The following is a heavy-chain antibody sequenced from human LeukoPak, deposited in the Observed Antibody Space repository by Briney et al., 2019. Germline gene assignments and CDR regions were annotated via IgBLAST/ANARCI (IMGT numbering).Heavy chain of an antibody. Sequence: PGGSLRLSCADSGFTFSSYAMSCVSQAPGKGLEWVSAISGSGGSTYYADSVRGRFTISRDNSKNTLYLQMSSLRVEDTAVYYCAKYISPGSTTGIGYWGQGTLVTVSS. V-gene: IGHV3-23*01. CDR1: GFTFSSYA. D-gene: IGHD4-17*01. CDR3: AKYISPGSTTGIGY. J-gene: IGHJ4*02. CDR2: ISGSGGST.